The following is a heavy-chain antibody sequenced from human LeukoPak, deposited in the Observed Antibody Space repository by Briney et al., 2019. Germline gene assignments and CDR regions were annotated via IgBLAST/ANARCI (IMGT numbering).Heavy chain of an antibody. CDR3: ARGYDSSGYSRYFDY. J-gene: IGHJ4*02. D-gene: IGHD3-22*01. CDR2: ISYDGSNK. Sequence: GRSLRLSCAASGFTFSSYAMHWVRQAPGKGLEWVAVISYDGSNKYYADSVKGRFTISRDNSKNTLYLQMNSLRAEDTAVYYCARGYDSSGYSRYFDYWGQGTQVTVSS. V-gene: IGHV3-30-3*01. CDR1: GFTFSSYA.